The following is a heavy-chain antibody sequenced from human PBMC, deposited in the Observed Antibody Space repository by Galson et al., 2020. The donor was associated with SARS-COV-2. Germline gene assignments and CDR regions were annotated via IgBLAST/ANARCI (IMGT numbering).Heavy chain of an antibody. CDR2: IYYSRST. D-gene: IGHD6-13*01. CDR3: AGRGVAAAGTSLYYYYCGMDV. V-gene: IGHV4-39*07. J-gene: IGHJ6*02. CDR1: VGSISSSSYY. Sequence: SQTLSLTCTVSVGSISSSSYYWGWIRQPPGKGLELIGSIYYSRSTYYNPSLKSRVTISVDTSKNQFSLKLSSVTAADTAVYYCAGRGVAAAGTSLYYYYCGMDVWSQGTTVTVSS.